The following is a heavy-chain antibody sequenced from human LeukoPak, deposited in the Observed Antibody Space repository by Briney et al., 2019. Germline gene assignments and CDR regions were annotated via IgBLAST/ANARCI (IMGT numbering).Heavy chain of an antibody. J-gene: IGHJ4*02. V-gene: IGHV5-51*01. CDR2: IYLGDSDT. CDR1: GYSFNSYW. Sequence: GESLKISCKGSGYSFNSYWIGWVRQMPGKGLEWMGIIYLGDSDTRYSSSFQGQVTISADKSISTAYLQWSSLKASDTAMYYCARHPSYTSGWPLDYWGQGTLVTVSS. CDR3: ARHPSYTSGWPLDY. D-gene: IGHD6-19*01.